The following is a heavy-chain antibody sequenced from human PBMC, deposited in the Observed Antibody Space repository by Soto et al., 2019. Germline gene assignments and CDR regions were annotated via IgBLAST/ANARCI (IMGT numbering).Heavy chain of an antibody. CDR2: IYYSGST. J-gene: IGHJ5*02. CDR3: AGGSYLSIIKPFDP. V-gene: IGHV4-61*01. Sequence: PSETLSLTCTVSGGSVSSASYYWSWIRQPPGKGLEWIGYIYYSGSTNYNPSLKSRVTISVDTSKSQFSLKLSSVTAADTAVYYCAGGSYLSIIKPFDPWGQGTLVTVSS. CDR1: GGSVSSASYY. D-gene: IGHD3-16*01.